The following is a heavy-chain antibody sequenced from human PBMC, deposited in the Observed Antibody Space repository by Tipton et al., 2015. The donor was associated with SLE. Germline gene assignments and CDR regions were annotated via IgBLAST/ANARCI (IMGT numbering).Heavy chain of an antibody. V-gene: IGHV3-21*01. D-gene: IGHD3-22*01. J-gene: IGHJ4*02. CDR2: ISSSSTYI. Sequence: AVSGFTFSSYSMNWARQAPGKGLEWVSSISSSSTYIYYADSVKGRFTISRDNAKNSLYLQMNSLRAEDTAVYYCARDPDLDYYDSSGYSPLDYWGQGTLVTVSS. CDR3: ARDPDLDYYDSSGYSPLDY. CDR1: GFTFSSYS.